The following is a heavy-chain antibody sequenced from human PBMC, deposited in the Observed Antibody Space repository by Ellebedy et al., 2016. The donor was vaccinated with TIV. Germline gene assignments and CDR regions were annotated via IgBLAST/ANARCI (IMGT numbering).Heavy chain of an antibody. J-gene: IGHJ6*02. CDR1: GYTFTSYD. Sequence: AASVKVSCKASGYTFTSYDINWVRQATGQGLEWMGWMNPNSGNTGYAQKFRGRVTMTRNNSISTAYMELNSLRSEDTAVYYCATGGYCSSTSCYVVDHDYGMDVWGQGTTVTVSS. CDR3: ATGGYCSSTSCYVVDHDYGMDV. D-gene: IGHD2-2*01. CDR2: MNPNSGNT. V-gene: IGHV1-8*01.